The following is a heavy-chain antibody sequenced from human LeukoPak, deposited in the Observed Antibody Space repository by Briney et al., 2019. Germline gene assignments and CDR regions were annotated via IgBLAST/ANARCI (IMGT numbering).Heavy chain of an antibody. D-gene: IGHD3-3*01. CDR2: IYHSGST. J-gene: IGHJ6*03. V-gene: IGHV4-30-2*01. CDR1: GGSISSGGYY. Sequence: SETLSLTCTVSGGSISSGGYYWSWIRQPPGKGLEWIGYIYHSGSTYYNPSLKNRVTISVDRSKNQFSLKLSSVTAADTAVYYCARVLLEWFQVPPYYYYYMDVWGKGTTVTVSS. CDR3: ARVLLEWFQVPPYYYYYMDV.